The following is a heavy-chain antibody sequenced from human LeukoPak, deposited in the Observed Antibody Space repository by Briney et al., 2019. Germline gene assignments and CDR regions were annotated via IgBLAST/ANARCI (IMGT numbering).Heavy chain of an antibody. V-gene: IGHV3-23*01. D-gene: IGHD2-2*01. CDR1: GCTFSSCA. CDR3: ARHPEPGYCSSASCHEGYFDY. J-gene: IGHJ4*02. Sequence: GGSLRLSCAASGCTFSSCAMSWVRQAPGKGLEWVSAISGSGGRPYYADSVKGRFTISRDNSKNTLYLQMNSLRAEDTAVYYCARHPEPGYCSSASCHEGYFDYWGQGTLVTVSS. CDR2: ISGSGGRP.